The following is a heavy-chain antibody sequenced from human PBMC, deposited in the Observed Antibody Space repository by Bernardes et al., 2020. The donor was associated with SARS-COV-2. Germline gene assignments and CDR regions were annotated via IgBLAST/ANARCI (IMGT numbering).Heavy chain of an antibody. CDR2: ISYDGSNK. CDR1: GFTFSSYA. D-gene: IGHD6-19*01. V-gene: IGHV3-30-3*01. Sequence: GGSLRLSCAASGFTFSSYAMHWVRQAPGKGLEWVAVISYDGSNKYYADSVKGRFTISRDNSKNTLYLQMNSLRAEDTAVYYCARGYSKWLVRNWFDPWGQGTLVTVSS. J-gene: IGHJ5*02. CDR3: ARGYSKWLVRNWFDP.